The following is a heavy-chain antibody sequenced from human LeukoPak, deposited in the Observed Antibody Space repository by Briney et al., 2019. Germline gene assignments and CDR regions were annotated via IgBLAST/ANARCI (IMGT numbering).Heavy chain of an antibody. D-gene: IGHD3-3*01. CDR1: GGSISSYY. CDR3: ARVLRLGINYYFDY. Sequence: SETLSLTCTVSGGSISSYYWSWIRQPAGKGLEWIGRIYTSGSTNYNPSLKSRVTMSVDTSKNQFSLKLSSVTAADTAVYYCARVLRLGINYYFDYWGQGILVTVSS. CDR2: IYTSGST. J-gene: IGHJ4*02. V-gene: IGHV4-4*07.